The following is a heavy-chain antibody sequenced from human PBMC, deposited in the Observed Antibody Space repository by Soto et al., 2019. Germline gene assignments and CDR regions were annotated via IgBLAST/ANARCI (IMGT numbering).Heavy chain of an antibody. V-gene: IGHV3-15*01. J-gene: IGHJ4*02. D-gene: IGHD1-1*01. CDR1: GFMFSSAW. CDR2: IKSKTDGGAR. Sequence: EVQLVESGGDLVKPGGSLRLSCVTSGFMFSSAWMSWVRQAPGKGLEWVGRIKSKTDGGARDYAAPVKGRFSISRDDSKNTLYLQMNSLRAEDTAVYYCVEGWNDFWGQGTLVTVSS. CDR3: VEGWNDF.